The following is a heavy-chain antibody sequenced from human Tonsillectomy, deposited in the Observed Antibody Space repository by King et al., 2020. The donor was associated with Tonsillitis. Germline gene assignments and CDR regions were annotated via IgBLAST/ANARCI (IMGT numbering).Heavy chain of an antibody. V-gene: IGHV1-2*02. CDR1: GYTFTGYY. CDR3: ARAGAMLAARLMGQGAHYYWMDV. J-gene: IGHJ6*02. CDR2: INPNSGGT. D-gene: IGHD6-6*01. Sequence: VQLVESGSEVKKPGASVKVSCKASGYTFTGYYMHWVRQAPGQGLEWMGWINPNSGGTNYAQKFQGRVTMTRDTSISTVYMELSRLRSDDTAVYYCARAGAMLAARLMGQGAHYYWMDVWGQGTPVTVSS.